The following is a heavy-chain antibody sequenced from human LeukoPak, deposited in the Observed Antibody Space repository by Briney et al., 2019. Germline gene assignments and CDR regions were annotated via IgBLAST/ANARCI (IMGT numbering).Heavy chain of an antibody. J-gene: IGHJ6*02. CDR2: VQYSGSA. V-gene: IGHV4-61*01. CDR3: ARNRGWYATDV. D-gene: IGHD6-19*01. Sequence: SETLSLTCSVSGGSVRSDISHWSWIRQPPGKGLEWIGYVQYSGSANYNPSLESRVTMSLDNSKNQFSLELTSVTAADTAVYYCARNRGWYATDVWGQGAAVTVSS. CDR1: GGSVRSDISH.